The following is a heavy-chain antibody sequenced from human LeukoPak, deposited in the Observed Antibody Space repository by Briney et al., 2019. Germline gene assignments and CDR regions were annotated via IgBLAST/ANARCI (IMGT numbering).Heavy chain of an antibody. V-gene: IGHV4-34*01. Sequence: SETLSLTCAVYGGSFSGYYWSWIRQPPGKGLEWIGEINHSRSTNYNPSLKSRVTISVDTSKNQFSLKLSSVTAADTAVYYCARGGGIAAAGTRWFDPWGQGTLVTVSS. CDR2: INHSRST. CDR1: GGSFSGYY. J-gene: IGHJ5*02. D-gene: IGHD6-13*01. CDR3: ARGGGIAAAGTRWFDP.